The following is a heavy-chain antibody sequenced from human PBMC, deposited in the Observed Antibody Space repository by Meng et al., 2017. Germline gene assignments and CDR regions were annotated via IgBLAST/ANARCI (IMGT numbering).Heavy chain of an antibody. CDR2: IYYSGST. V-gene: IGHV4-39*07. D-gene: IGHD1-1*01. Sequence: SETLSLTCTVSGGSISSSSYYWGWIRQPPGKGLEWIGSIYYSGSTYYHPSLKSRVTISVDTSTNQFSLKLSSVTAADTAVYYCARDCIKRGPATGTIDYWGQGTLVTVSS. J-gene: IGHJ4*02. CDR1: GGSISSSSYY. CDR3: ARDCIKRGPATGTIDY.